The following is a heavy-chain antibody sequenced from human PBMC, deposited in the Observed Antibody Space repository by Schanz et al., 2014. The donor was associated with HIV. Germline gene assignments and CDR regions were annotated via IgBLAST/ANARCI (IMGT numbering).Heavy chain of an antibody. V-gene: IGHV3-30*18. Sequence: QVQLVESGGGVVQPGRSLRLSCVASGFNFNSYGMHWVRQAPGKGLEWVAVMSYDGIRKNYADSVKGRFTISRDNSKNTLYLQMTTLRIDDTAVYYCAKPEYDSRGNSQSHFDYWGQGTLVTVSS. CDR1: GFNFNSYG. CDR3: AKPEYDSRGNSQSHFDY. CDR2: MSYDGIRK. J-gene: IGHJ4*02. D-gene: IGHD3-22*01.